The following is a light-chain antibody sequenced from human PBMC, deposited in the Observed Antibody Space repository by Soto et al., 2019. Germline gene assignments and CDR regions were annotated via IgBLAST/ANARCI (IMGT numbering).Light chain of an antibody. CDR1: SSDVGGYNF. V-gene: IGLV2-8*01. J-gene: IGLJ3*02. CDR2: EVS. CDR3: SSYAGSNNLNWL. Sequence: SALTQPPSASGSPGQSVTVSCTGTSSDVGGYNFVSWYQQHPGEAPKLMIYEVSKRPSGVPDRFSGSKSGNTASLTVSGLQAEDEADYYCSSYAGSNNLNWLFGGGTQLTVL.